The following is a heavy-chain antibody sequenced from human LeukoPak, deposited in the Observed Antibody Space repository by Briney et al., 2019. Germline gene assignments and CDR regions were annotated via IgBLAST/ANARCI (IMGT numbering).Heavy chain of an antibody. CDR1: GFTFSSYA. Sequence: GGSLRLSCAASGFTFSSYAMSWVRQAPGKGLEWVSAISGSGGSTYYADSVKGRFTISRDNSKNTLYLQMNSLRAEDTAVYYCAKDRIIYSYGPEPGDYWGQGTLVTVSS. D-gene: IGHD5-18*01. CDR3: AKDRIIYSYGPEPGDY. J-gene: IGHJ4*02. V-gene: IGHV3-23*01. CDR2: ISGSGGST.